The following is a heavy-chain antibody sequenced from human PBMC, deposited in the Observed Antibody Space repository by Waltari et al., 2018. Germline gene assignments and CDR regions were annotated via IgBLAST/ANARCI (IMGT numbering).Heavy chain of an antibody. CDR2: ITTDGSSK. J-gene: IGHJ6*03. V-gene: IGHV3-74*01. CDR1: GFTFGHYW. Sequence: EVQLVESGGGLVKPGGSLRLSCSVSGFTFGHYWMNWVRQAPGKGLEWVAHITTDGSSKNYADSVTGRFTISRDNTKDTLYLEMNSLTAEDTAVYYCTRDAVGHMDVWGKGTTVTVS. D-gene: IGHD2-15*01. CDR3: TRDAVGHMDV.